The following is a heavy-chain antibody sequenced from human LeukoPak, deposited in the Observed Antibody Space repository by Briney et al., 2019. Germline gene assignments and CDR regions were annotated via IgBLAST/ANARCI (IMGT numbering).Heavy chain of an antibody. CDR2: VYPGDSDV. J-gene: IGHJ4*02. CDR1: GYSFPSYW. D-gene: IGHD4-17*01. Sequence: GESLKISCKGSGYSFPSYWIGWVRQKPGKGLEWMGIVYPGDSDVRYSPFFQGLVTISADKSINTAYLQWSRLKASDTAMYYCARFTRYYGDYVDFFDYWGQGTLVTVSS. V-gene: IGHV5-51*01. CDR3: ARFTRYYGDYVDFFDY.